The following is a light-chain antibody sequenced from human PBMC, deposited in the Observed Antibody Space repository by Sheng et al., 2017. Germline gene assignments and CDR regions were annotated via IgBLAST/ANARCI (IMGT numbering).Light chain of an antibody. CDR3: QAWDSSTAGV. CDR1: KLGDKY. Sequence: SYELTQPPSVSVSPGQTASITCSGDKLGDKYACWYQQRPGXSPVLVIYQDTKRPSGIPERFSGSNSGNTATLTISGTQAMDEADYYCQAWDSSTAGVFGGGTKLTVL. V-gene: IGLV3-1*01. J-gene: IGLJ2*01. CDR2: QDT.